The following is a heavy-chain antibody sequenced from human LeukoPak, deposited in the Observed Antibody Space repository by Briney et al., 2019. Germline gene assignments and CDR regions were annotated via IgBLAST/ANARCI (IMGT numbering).Heavy chain of an antibody. D-gene: IGHD4-17*01. J-gene: IGHJ4*02. CDR3: ARHGDYEGYFDY. CDR2: IYTSGST. CDR1: GGSISSYY. Sequence: SETLSLTCTVSGGSISSYYWSWIRQPAGEGLEGIGRIYTSGSTNYNPSLKSRVTISVDKSKNQFSLKLSSVTAADTAVYYCARHGDYEGYFDYWGQGTLVTVSS. V-gene: IGHV4-4*07.